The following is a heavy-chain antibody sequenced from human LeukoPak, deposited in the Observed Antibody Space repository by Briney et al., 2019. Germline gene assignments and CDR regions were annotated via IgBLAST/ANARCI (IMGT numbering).Heavy chain of an antibody. D-gene: IGHD3-22*01. CDR2: IYSGGSR. J-gene: IGHJ5*02. CDR3: ARGVYYDTSGLTWFDP. V-gene: IGHV3-53*01. CDR1: GFTFSSNY. Sequence: GGSLRLSCAASGFTFSSNYMSWVRQAPGKGLEWVSIIYSGGSRYYADSVKGRFTISRDNSKNTLYLQMNTLRAEDTAVYYCARGVYYDTSGLTWFDPWGQGTLVTVSS.